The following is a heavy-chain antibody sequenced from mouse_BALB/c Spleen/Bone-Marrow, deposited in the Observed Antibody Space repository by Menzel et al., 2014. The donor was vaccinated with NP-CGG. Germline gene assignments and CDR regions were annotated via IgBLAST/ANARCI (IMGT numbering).Heavy chain of an antibody. J-gene: IGHJ1*01. V-gene: IGHV1S81*02. CDR3: TRSNYGYWYFDV. D-gene: IGHD1-1*01. CDR2: INPSYGGT. CDR1: GYSFTNYY. Sequence: VQLQESGAELVRPGASVKLSCKASGYSFTNYYMYWVKRRPGQGLEWIGEINPSYGGTNFNEKFKNKATLTVDKSSSTAYMQLSSLTSEDSAVYYCTRSNYGYWYFDVWGAGTTVTVSS.